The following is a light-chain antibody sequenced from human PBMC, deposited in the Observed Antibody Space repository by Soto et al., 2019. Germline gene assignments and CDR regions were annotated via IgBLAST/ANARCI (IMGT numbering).Light chain of an antibody. Sequence: QSALTQPPSASGSPGQSVTIWCTGTSSDVGGYNYISWYQQHPGKAPKLMIYEVSKRPSGVPDRFSGSKSGNTASLTVSGLQAEDEADYYCSSYAGSNIFQVVCGGATKVTVL. CDR2: EVS. CDR3: SSYAGSNIFQVV. J-gene: IGLJ2*01. CDR1: SSDVGGYNY. V-gene: IGLV2-8*01.